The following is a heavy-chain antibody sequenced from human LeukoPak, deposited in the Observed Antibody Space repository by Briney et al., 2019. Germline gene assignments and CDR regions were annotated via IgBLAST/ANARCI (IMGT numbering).Heavy chain of an antibody. V-gene: IGHV4-59*01. CDR3: ASDRGDYYDSSGYYDY. D-gene: IGHD3-22*01. J-gene: IGHJ4*02. Sequence: SETLSLTCTVSGGSISSYYWSWIRQPPGKGLEWIGYIYYSGSTNYNPSLKSRVTISVDTSKNQFSLKLSSVTAADTAVYYCASDRGDYYDSSGYYDYWGQGTLVTVSS. CDR2: IYYSGST. CDR1: GGSISSYY.